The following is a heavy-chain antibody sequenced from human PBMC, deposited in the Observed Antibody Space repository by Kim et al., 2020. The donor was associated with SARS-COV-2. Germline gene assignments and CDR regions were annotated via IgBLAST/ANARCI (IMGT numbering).Heavy chain of an antibody. Sequence: RYIPSFQGQVTISADKSISTAYLQWSSLKASDTAMYYCARHQRRIWGFDPWGQGTLVTVSS. CDR3: ARHQRRIWGFDP. D-gene: IGHD6-25*01. V-gene: IGHV5-51*01. J-gene: IGHJ5*02.